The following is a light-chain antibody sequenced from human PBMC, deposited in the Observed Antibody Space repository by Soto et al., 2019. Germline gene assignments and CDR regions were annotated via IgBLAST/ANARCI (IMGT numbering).Light chain of an antibody. CDR3: CSYAGTYSPV. CDR1: CSDVGAYNF. Sequence: QSVLTQPRSVSGSPGQSVTISCTGACSDVGAYNFVSWYQHNPGRAPKLMIFDVSARPSGVPDRFSGSKSGNTASLTISGLQAEDEADYYCCSYAGTYSPVFGGGTQLTVL. CDR2: DVS. J-gene: IGLJ3*02. V-gene: IGLV2-11*01.